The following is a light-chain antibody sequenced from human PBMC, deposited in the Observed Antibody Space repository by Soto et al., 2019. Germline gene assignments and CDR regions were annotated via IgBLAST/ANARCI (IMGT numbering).Light chain of an antibody. V-gene: IGKV4-1*01. CDR2: WAS. CDR3: QQYYTPPVT. Sequence: DIVMTQSPDSLAVSLGERATLNCKSSQSVLYSPNNKNYLAWYQQKPGQPPKLLIYWASTRESGVPDRFTGSGSGTDFTLTISSLQAEDVAVYYCQQYYTPPVTFGQGTKVDIK. J-gene: IGKJ1*01. CDR1: QSVLYSPNNKNY.